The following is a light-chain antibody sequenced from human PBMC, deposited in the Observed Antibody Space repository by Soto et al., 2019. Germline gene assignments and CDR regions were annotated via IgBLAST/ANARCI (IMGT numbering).Light chain of an antibody. CDR2: KAS. J-gene: IGKJ1*01. Sequence: DIQMTQSPSTLSASVGDRVTITCRASQTISTLLAWYQQRPGKAPNLLIYKASSLESGVPSRFSGSGSGTEFTLTISSLQPDDFATDFCQPYSTYPWTFGQGTTVEVK. CDR1: QTISTL. V-gene: IGKV1-5*03. CDR3: QPYSTYPWT.